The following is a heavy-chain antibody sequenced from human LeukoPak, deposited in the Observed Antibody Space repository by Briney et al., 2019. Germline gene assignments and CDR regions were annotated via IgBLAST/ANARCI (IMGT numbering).Heavy chain of an antibody. CDR2: IYYSGGT. CDR1: GGSFSGYY. J-gene: IGHJ3*02. CDR3: ARHVTISGPYDASDI. V-gene: IGHV4-59*08. Sequence: SETLSLTCAVSGGSFSGYYWSWIRQPPGKGLEWIGYIYYSGGTDYNPSLKSRVTISVDASKNQFSLKLRSVTAADTAVYYCARHVTISGPYDASDIWGQGTMVTVSP. D-gene: IGHD5-24*01.